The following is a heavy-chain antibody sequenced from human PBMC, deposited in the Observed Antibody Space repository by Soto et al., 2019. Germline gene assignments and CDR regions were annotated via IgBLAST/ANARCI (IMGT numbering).Heavy chain of an antibody. V-gene: IGHV1-69*01. CDR1: GGIFKNFD. CDR2: IIPLFNAT. Sequence: QVQLVQSGSEVKRPGSSVKVSCKTSGGIFKNFDIGWVRQSPGQGLEWMGEIIPLFNATNYAQKFRGRVTVNADESTRTAYMELTRLTYDDTAVYFCPINAERNAQKFDFWGQGTLVTVSS. J-gene: IGHJ5*01. CDR3: PINAERNAQKFDF. D-gene: IGHD2-2*01.